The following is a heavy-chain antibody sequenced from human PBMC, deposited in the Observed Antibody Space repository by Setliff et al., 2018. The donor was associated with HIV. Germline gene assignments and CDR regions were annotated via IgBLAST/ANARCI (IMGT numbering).Heavy chain of an antibody. V-gene: IGHV4-39*07. CDR3: ARVQMAYAAFDV. Sequence: LSLTCTVSGGSISNSAYYWGWIRQPPGKGLEWIGGIYYSGSTYHNPSLKSRVTLSVDTSKHQFSLKLSSVTAADTAVYYCARVQMAYAAFDVWGQGTMVTVSS. CDR2: IYYSGST. J-gene: IGHJ3*01. D-gene: IGHD4-17*01. CDR1: GGSISNSAYY.